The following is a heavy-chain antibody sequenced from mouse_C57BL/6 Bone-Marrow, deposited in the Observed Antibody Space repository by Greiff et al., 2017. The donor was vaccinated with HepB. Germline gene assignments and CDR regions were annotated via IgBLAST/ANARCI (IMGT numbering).Heavy chain of an antibody. CDR3: ARATVVEDWFAY. D-gene: IGHD1-1*01. CDR2: IYPGDGDT. J-gene: IGHJ3*01. Sequence: VKLQQSGPELVKPGASVKISCKASGYAFSSSWMNWVKQRPGKGLEWIGRIYPGDGDTNYNGKFKGKATLTADKSSSTAYMQLSSLTSEDSAVYFCARATVVEDWFAYWGQGTLVTVSA. CDR1: GYAFSSSW. V-gene: IGHV1-82*01.